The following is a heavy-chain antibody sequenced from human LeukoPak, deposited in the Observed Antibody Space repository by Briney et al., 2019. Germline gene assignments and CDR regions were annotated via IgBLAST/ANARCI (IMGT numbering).Heavy chain of an antibody. V-gene: IGHV1-2*06. J-gene: IGHJ3*02. CDR2: NNPNNGGT. D-gene: IGHD3-22*01. CDR3: AGEDNSSGYRPFDI. Sequence: ASVKVSCKASGYTFTGYYIHWVRQAPGQGLEWMGRNNPNNGGTNYAQKFQGRVTMTRDMSMSTAYMELSRLRSHDTAVYYCAGEDNSSGYRPFDIWGQGTMVTVPS. CDR1: GYTFTGYY.